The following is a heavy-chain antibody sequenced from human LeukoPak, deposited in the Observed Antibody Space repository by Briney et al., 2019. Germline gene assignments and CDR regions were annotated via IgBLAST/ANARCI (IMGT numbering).Heavy chain of an antibody. Sequence: GGSLRLSCAASGFTFDDYAMHWVRHAPGEGLEWVSGISWNSGSIGYADSVKGRFTISRDNVKNSLYLQMNSLRAEDTALYYCAKDIGYYDSSGYYSDAFDIWGQGTMVTVSS. D-gene: IGHD3-22*01. J-gene: IGHJ3*02. V-gene: IGHV3-9*01. CDR1: GFTFDDYA. CDR3: AKDIGYYDSSGYYSDAFDI. CDR2: ISWNSGSI.